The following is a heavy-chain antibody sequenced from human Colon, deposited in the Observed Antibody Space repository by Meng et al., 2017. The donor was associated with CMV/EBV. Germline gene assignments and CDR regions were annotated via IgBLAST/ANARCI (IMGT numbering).Heavy chain of an antibody. CDR2: IYYSGST. CDR3: ARGIVVVPAATEIDYYYGMDV. V-gene: IGHV4-59*01. CDR1: DGSISSYY. Sequence: SETLSLTCTVSDGSISSYYWSWIRQPPGKGLEWIGYIYYSGSTNYNPSLKSRVTISVDTSKNQFSLKLSSVTAADTAVYYCARGIVVVPAATEIDYYYGMDVWGQGTTVTVSS. J-gene: IGHJ6*02. D-gene: IGHD2-2*01.